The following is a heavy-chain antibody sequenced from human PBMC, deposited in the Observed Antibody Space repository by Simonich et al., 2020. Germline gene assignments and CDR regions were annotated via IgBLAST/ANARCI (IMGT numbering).Heavy chain of an antibody. J-gene: IGHJ4*02. Sequence: EVKLVESGGGLVQPGGSLRLSCEGSGLTFGRYWMSWVRPGPGKDVKGCANKKQDGIEKDYVDSVKGRFTISRDNAKNSLYLQMNSLIAEYTAVYYCARDRGYSSSLGYFDYWGQGTLVTVSS. CDR1: GLTFGRYW. CDR3: ARDRGYSSSLGYFDY. CDR2: KKQDGIEK. V-gene: IGHV3-7*01. D-gene: IGHD6-6*01.